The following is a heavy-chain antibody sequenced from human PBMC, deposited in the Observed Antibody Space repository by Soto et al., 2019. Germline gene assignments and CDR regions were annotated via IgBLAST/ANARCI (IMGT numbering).Heavy chain of an antibody. Sequence: GASVKVSCKASGGTFSSYAISWVRQAPGQGLEWMGGIIPIFGTANYAQKFQGRVTITADESTSTAYMELSSLRSEDTAVYYCARGVAAAGTSYFDYWGQGTLVTVLL. D-gene: IGHD6-13*01. J-gene: IGHJ4*02. V-gene: IGHV1-69*13. CDR3: ARGVAAAGTSYFDY. CDR1: GGTFSSYA. CDR2: IIPIFGTA.